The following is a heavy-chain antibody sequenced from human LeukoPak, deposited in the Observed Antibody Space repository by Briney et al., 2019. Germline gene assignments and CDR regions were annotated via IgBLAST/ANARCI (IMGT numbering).Heavy chain of an antibody. J-gene: IGHJ3*02. Sequence: ASVKVSCKASGYTFTGYYMHWVRQAPGQGLEWMGWINPNSGGTNYAQKFQGRVTMTRDTSISTAYMELSRLRSDDTAVYYCARDYYDSSGSDAFDIWGQGTMVTASS. CDR1: GYTFTGYY. D-gene: IGHD3-22*01. V-gene: IGHV1-2*02. CDR3: ARDYYDSSGSDAFDI. CDR2: INPNSGGT.